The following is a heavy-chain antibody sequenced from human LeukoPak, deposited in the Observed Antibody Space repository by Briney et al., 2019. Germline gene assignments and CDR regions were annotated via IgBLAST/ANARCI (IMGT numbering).Heavy chain of an antibody. V-gene: IGHV3-23*01. J-gene: IGHJ4*02. CDR2: ISGSGGST. Sequence: PGGSLRLSCAASGFTFSSYAMSWVRQAPGKGLEWVSAISGSGGSTYYADSVKGRFTISRDNSKNTLYLQMNSLRVEDTAVYYCAKGTYDYVWGSYRPRRSYYFDYWGQGTLVTVSS. CDR1: GFTFSSYA. CDR3: AKGTYDYVWGSYRPRRSYYFDY. D-gene: IGHD3-16*02.